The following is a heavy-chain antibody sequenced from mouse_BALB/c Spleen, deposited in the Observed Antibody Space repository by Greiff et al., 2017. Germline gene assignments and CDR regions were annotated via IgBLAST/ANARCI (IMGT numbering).Heavy chain of an antibody. J-gene: IGHJ2*01. CDR1: GFTFSDYY. D-gene: IGHD2-4*01. Sequence: EVQLQESGGGLVKPGGSLKLSCAASGFTFSDYYMYWVRQTPEKRLEWVGTISDGGSYTYYPDSVKGRFTIARDNAKNNLYLQMSSLKSEDTAMYYCARGGYMITLAYWGQGTTLTVSS. CDR3: ARGGYMITLAY. V-gene: IGHV5-4*02. CDR2: ISDGGSYT.